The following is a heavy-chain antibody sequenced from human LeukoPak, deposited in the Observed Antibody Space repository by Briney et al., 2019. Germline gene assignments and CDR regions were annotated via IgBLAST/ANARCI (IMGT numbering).Heavy chain of an antibody. D-gene: IGHD1-26*01. J-gene: IGHJ6*02. Sequence: SETLSLTCTVSGGSISAYYWSRIRQPPGKGLEWIGYIHYSGTTNYYPSLKSRVTIALDTSKNQFSLKLNSVTAADTAVYYCARDAIVGAPFYGMDVWGQGTTVTVSS. CDR2: IHYSGTT. CDR1: GGSISAYY. V-gene: IGHV4-59*01. CDR3: ARDAIVGAPFYGMDV.